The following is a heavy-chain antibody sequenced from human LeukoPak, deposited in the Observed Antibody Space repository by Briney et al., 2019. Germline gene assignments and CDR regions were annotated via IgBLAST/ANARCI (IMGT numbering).Heavy chain of an antibody. V-gene: IGHV3-74*01. CDR1: GFTFSAFW. D-gene: IGHD6-19*01. CDR3: ARDGGEKSSGWYRPIVPGFDY. Sequence: GSLRLSCAASGFTFSAFWMHWVRQAPGKGLVWVSRINSDGSSTTYADSVKGRFTVSRDNAKNSLYLQMNSLRAEDTAVYYCARDGGEKSSGWYRPIVPGFDYWGQGTLVTVSS. J-gene: IGHJ4*02. CDR2: INSDGSST.